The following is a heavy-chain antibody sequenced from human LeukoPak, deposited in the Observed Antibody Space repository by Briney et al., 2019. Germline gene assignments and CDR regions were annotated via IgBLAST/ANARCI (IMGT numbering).Heavy chain of an antibody. J-gene: IGHJ4*02. CDR3: ARHRYSSGWSDY. V-gene: IGHV4-59*08. Sequence: SETLSLTCTVSGGSISSYYWSWIRQPPGEGLEWIGYIYYSGSTNYNPSLKSRVTISVDTSKNQFSLKLSSVTAADTAVYYCARHRYSSGWSDYWGQGTLVTVSS. CDR1: GGSISSYY. CDR2: IYYSGST. D-gene: IGHD6-19*01.